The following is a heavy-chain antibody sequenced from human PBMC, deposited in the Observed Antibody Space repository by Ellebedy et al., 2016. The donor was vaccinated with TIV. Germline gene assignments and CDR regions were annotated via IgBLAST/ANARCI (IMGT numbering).Heavy chain of an antibody. CDR2: ITGDGSGT. D-gene: IGHD3-3*01. CDR3: AREHWSSLPS. J-gene: IGHJ5*02. CDR1: GFSFSPQW. V-gene: IGHV3-74*01. Sequence: LSLTCAASGFSFSPQWMSWVRQAPGKGLVWVSGITGDGSGTNYADSVRGRFIISRDNAKNTLYLQMNSLGADDTAVYYCAREHWSSLPSWGQGTLVTVSS.